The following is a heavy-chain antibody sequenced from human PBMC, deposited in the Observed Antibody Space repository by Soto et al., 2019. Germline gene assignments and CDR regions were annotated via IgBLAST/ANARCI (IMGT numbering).Heavy chain of an antibody. CDR3: AKDGWNFPPDP. V-gene: IGHV3-23*01. J-gene: IGHJ5*02. CDR2: ISVVGGNT. D-gene: IGHD1-7*01. Sequence: PGGSRRLSCAASGFTFGSFSMSWVRQAPGKGLEWVSGISVVGGNTYYADSVKGRFTISRDNSKNTLHLQMNSLRAEDTAVYYCAKDGWNFPPDPWGQGTLVTVSS. CDR1: GFTFGSFS.